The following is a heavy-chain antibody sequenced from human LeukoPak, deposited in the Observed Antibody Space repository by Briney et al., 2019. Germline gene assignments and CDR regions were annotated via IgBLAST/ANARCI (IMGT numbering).Heavy chain of an antibody. J-gene: IGHJ6*02. D-gene: IGHD6-19*01. Sequence: GGSLRLSCAASGFTFSSHGMHWVRQAPGKGLEWVAVISYDGSNKFYVDSVKGRFTISRDNSKNTLYLQMNSLRDEDTAVYYCAKWAGYSSGWYCMDVWGQGTTVTVSS. CDR3: AKWAGYSSGWYCMDV. V-gene: IGHV3-30*18. CDR1: GFTFSSHG. CDR2: ISYDGSNK.